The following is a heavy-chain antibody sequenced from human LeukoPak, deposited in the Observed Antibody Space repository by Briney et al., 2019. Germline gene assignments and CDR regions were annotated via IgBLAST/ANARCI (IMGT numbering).Heavy chain of an antibody. Sequence: GGSLRLSCAASRITFSSYAMHWVRQAPGKGLEWVAVISYDGSNKYYADSVKGRFTISRDNSKNTLYLQMNSLRAEDTAVYYCARVMGRYCSSTSRYVDYWGQGTLVTVSS. J-gene: IGHJ4*02. CDR2: ISYDGSNK. CDR1: RITFSSYA. CDR3: ARVMGRYCSSTSRYVDY. V-gene: IGHV3-30*04. D-gene: IGHD2-2*01.